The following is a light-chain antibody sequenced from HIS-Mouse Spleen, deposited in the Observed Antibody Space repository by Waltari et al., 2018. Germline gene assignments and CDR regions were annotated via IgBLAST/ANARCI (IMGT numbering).Light chain of an antibody. CDR1: VLAKKY. Sequence: SYELTQPSSVSVSPGQTARITCSGDVLAKKYARWFQQKPGQAPVLVLYKDSERPSGNPERFAGSSSGTTVTLTISGAQVEDEADYYCYSAADNSGVFGGGTKLTVL. J-gene: IGLJ2*01. CDR3: YSAADNSGV. CDR2: KDS. V-gene: IGLV3-27*01.